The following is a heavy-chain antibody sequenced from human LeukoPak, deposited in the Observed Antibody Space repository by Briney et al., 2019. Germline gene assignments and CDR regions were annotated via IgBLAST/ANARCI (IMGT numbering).Heavy chain of an antibody. CDR2: ISGSGGST. Sequence: GASLRLSCAASGITFSSYAMNWVRQAPGKGLEWVSAISGSGGSTYYADSVKGRFTISRDNSKNTLYLQMNSLRAEDTAVYYCAKAGSGYYPDYWGQGTLVTVSS. V-gene: IGHV3-23*01. J-gene: IGHJ4*02. D-gene: IGHD3-3*01. CDR3: AKAGSGYYPDY. CDR1: GITFSSYA.